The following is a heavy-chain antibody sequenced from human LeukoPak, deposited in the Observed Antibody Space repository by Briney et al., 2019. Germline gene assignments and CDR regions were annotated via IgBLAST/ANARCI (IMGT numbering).Heavy chain of an antibody. CDR3: ARDLGKYYYGSGSYMEN. CDR2: ISYDGSNK. Sequence: GGSLRLSCAASGFTFSSYAMHWVRQAPGKGLEWVAVISYDGSNKYYADSVKGRFTISRDNSKNTLYLQMNSLRAEDTAVYYCARDLGKYYYGSGSYMENWGQGTLVTVSS. J-gene: IGHJ4*02. D-gene: IGHD3-10*01. V-gene: IGHV3-30-3*01. CDR1: GFTFSSYA.